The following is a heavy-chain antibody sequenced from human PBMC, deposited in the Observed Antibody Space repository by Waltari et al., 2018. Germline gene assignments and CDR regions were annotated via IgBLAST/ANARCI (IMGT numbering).Heavy chain of an antibody. J-gene: IGHJ6*03. CDR3: ARQPRRIVTPYYYYMDV. Sequence: QVQLKQWGAGLLKPSETLSLTCAVQGGSFIGYYWGWIRQSSGKGLEWIGEIDHSGNTNYSPSLTRRVTISQGTSRIHFFLKLNAVTASDTAVYYCARQPRRIVTPYYYYMDVWGKGTTVTVSS. V-gene: IGHV4-34*01. CDR1: GGSFIGYY. CDR2: IDHSGNT. D-gene: IGHD4-4*01.